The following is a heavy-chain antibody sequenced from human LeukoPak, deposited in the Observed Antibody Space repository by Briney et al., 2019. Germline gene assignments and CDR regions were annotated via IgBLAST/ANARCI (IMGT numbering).Heavy chain of an antibody. CDR3: ASFTMVRGVRIDY. J-gene: IGHJ4*02. CDR1: GGSISSSSYY. D-gene: IGHD3-10*01. Sequence: SETLSLTCTVSGGSISSSSYYWGWIRQPPGKGLEWIGSIYYSGSTYYNPSLKSRVTMSVDTSKNQFSLKLSSVTAADTAVYYCASFTMVRGVRIDYWGQGTLVTVSS. CDR2: IYYSGST. V-gene: IGHV4-39*07.